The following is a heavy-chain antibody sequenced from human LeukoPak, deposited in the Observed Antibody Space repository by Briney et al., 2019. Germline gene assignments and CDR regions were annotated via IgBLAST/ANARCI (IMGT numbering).Heavy chain of an antibody. CDR1: GFTFDDYA. D-gene: IGHD3-22*01. J-gene: IGHJ4*02. CDR2: ISWNSGSI. Sequence: AGGSPRLSCAASGFTFDDYAMHWVRQAPGKGLEWVSGISWNSGSIGYADSVKGRFTISRDNAKNSLYLQMNSLRAEDTALYYCAKDIRAYYDSSGYLDYWGQGTLVTVSS. CDR3: AKDIRAYYDSSGYLDY. V-gene: IGHV3-9*01.